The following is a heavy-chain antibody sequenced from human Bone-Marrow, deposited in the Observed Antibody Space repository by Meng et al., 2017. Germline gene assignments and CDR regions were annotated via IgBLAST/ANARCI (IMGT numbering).Heavy chain of an antibody. J-gene: IGHJ6*02. D-gene: IGHD1-7*01. CDR2: IYYSGST. CDR3: ARENWNYNYYYYCGMDV. V-gene: IGHV4-61*01. Sequence: SETLSLTCTVSGGSVSSGSYYWSWIRQPPGKGLEWIGYIYYSGSTNYNPSLKSRVTISVDTSKNQFSLKLSSVTAADTAVYYCARENWNYNYYYYCGMDVWGQGTTVTVSS. CDR1: GGSVSSGSYY.